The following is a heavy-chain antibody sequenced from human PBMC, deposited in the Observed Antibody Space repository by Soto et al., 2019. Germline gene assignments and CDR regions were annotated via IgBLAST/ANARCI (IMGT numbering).Heavy chain of an antibody. CDR3: ARGYGYYDKILDY. J-gene: IGHJ4*02. CDR2: INHSGST. Sequence: PSETLSLTCAVYGGSFSGYYWSWIRQPPGKGLEWIGEINHSGSTNYNPSLKSRVTISVDTSKNQFSLKLSSVTAADTAVYYCARGYGYYDKILDYWGQGTLVTVSS. D-gene: IGHD3-22*01. V-gene: IGHV4-34*01. CDR1: GGSFSGYY.